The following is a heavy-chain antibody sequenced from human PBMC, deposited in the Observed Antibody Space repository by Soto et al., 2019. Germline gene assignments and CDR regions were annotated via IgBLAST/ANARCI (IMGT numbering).Heavy chain of an antibody. Sequence: ASVKVSCKASGYTFTGYYMHWVRQAPGQGLEWMGWINPNSGGTNYAQKFQGRVTMTRDTSISTAYMELSRLRSDDTAVYYCARETIRIAAAGTDYWGQGTLVTISS. CDR2: INPNSGGT. V-gene: IGHV1-2*02. CDR3: ARETIRIAAAGTDY. J-gene: IGHJ4*02. CDR1: GYTFTGYY. D-gene: IGHD6-13*01.